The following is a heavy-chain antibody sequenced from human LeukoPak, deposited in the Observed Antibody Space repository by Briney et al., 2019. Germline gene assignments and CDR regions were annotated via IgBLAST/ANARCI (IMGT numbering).Heavy chain of an antibody. CDR3: AGRMEYYYGNSGYYFDY. Sequence: SQTLSLTCTVSGGSISSGGYYWSWIRQYPGKGLEWIGFGYHSGSTYYNPSLQSRVTISLDMSKNQFSLKLSSVTAADTAVYYCAGRMEYYYGNSGYYFDYWGQGALVTVSS. V-gene: IGHV4-31*03. CDR1: GGSISSGGYY. CDR2: GYHSGST. D-gene: IGHD3-22*01. J-gene: IGHJ4*02.